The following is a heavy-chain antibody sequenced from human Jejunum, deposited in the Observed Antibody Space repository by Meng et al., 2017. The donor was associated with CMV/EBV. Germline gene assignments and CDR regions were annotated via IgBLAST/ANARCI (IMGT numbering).Heavy chain of an antibody. D-gene: IGHD1-14*01. CDR2: ISSNADYI. CDR3: ARGLTTSFANS. Sequence: VQLVESGGGVVQPGRSLRLSCAASGFLFSADTMNWVRQAPGRGLEWVSSISSNADYISYAASVRGRFTISRDNAGNSVFLQMNNPRADDTAVYFCARGLTTSFANSWGQGTLVTVYS. CDR1: GFLFSADT. J-gene: IGHJ5*02. V-gene: IGHV3-21*01.